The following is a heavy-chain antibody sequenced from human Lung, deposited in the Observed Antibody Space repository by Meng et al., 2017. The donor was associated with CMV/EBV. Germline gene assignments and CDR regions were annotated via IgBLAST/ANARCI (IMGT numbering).Heavy chain of an antibody. J-gene: IGHJ4*02. CDR1: TFSSYA. CDR2: IIPIFGTA. Sequence: TFSSYAISLVRQAPGQGLEWMGGIIPIFGTANYAQKFQGRVTITTDESTSTAYMELSSLRSEDTAVYYCARVRSRDYGDFYAHFDYWGQGTLVTVSS. V-gene: IGHV1-69*05. CDR3: ARVRSRDYGDFYAHFDY. D-gene: IGHD4-17*01.